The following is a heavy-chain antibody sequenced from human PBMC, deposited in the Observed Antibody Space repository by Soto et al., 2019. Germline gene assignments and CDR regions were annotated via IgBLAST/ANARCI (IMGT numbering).Heavy chain of an antibody. V-gene: IGHV4-59*01. CDR1: GVSSTSFY. D-gene: IGHD3-16*01. CDR3: ARGWGSKWYYFDS. Sequence: SETLSLTCTVSGVSSTSFYWSWIRQSPGKGLEWIGYIFDNGDVKYNPSLMSRLTMSIDMSKNEFSLRLKSVTAADTAMYYCARGWGSKWYYFDSWGEGTLVTVS. J-gene: IGHJ4*02. CDR2: IFDNGDV.